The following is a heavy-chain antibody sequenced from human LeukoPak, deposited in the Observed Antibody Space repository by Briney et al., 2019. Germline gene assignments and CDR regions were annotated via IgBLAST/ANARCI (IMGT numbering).Heavy chain of an antibody. CDR1: GGSISSYY. J-gene: IGHJ4*02. Sequence: SETLSLTCTVSGGSISSYYWSWIRQPPGKRLEWIGYIYTSGSTNYNPSPRSRVTISVDTSKNQFSLKLSSVTVADTAVYYCARSLRYQLLFFDYWGQGTLVTVSS. CDR2: IYTSGST. V-gene: IGHV4-4*09. D-gene: IGHD2-2*01. CDR3: ARSLRYQLLFFDY.